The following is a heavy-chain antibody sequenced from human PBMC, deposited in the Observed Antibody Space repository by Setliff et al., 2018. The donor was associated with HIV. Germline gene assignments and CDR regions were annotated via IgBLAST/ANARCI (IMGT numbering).Heavy chain of an antibody. CDR3: AKQTNLGTVPDS. CDR2: VNPDGSEK. Sequence: GGSLRLSCVGPGLTFSPHWITWVRQAPGKGLEWVANVNPDGSEKYYVDSVKGRFTISRDNAKNSVNLQMNSLRAEDTAVYYCAKQTNLGTVPDSWGQGTLVTVSS. D-gene: IGHD1-1*01. J-gene: IGHJ4*02. V-gene: IGHV3-7*03. CDR1: GLTFSPHW.